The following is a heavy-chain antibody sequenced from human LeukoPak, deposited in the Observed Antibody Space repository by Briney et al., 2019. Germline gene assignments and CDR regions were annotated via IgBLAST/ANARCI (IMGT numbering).Heavy chain of an antibody. CDR2: IKQDGRER. V-gene: IGHV3-7*01. J-gene: IGHJ4*02. D-gene: IGHD5-18*01. Sequence: GGSLRLSCAASGFTFSTYWMSWVRQAPGKGLEWVASIKQDGRERDYVDSVKGRFTISRDNAKNSLYLQMNSLRAEDTAVYYCARDGYSYGYGIDYWGQGTLVTVSS. CDR1: GFTFSTYW. CDR3: ARDGYSYGYGIDY.